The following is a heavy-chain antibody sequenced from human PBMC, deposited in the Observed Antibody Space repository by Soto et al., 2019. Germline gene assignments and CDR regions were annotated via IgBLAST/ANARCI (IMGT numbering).Heavy chain of an antibody. CDR2: IKPNSGDT. D-gene: IGHD3-22*01. Sequence: ASVKVSCKTSGYTFAAYYIHWVRQVPGQGLEWMGWIKPNSGDTYSAQNFEDRVTMTRETSMSTAYMELRSLRSDDTAVYYCARDEFYYDSSSYLGPDYWGQGTLVTVSS. J-gene: IGHJ4*02. CDR1: GYTFAAYY. V-gene: IGHV1-2*02. CDR3: ARDEFYYDSSSYLGPDY.